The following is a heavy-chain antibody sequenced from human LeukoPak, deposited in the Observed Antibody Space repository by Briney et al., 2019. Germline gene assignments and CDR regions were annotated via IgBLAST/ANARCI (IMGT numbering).Heavy chain of an antibody. Sequence: PGGSLRLSCAASGFTFSSYAMHWVRQAPGKVLEWVAVISYDGSNKYYADSVKGRFTISRDNSKNTLYLQMNSLRAEDTAVYYCARSAVAGSSLNFDYWGQGTLVTVSS. CDR2: ISYDGSNK. CDR3: ARSAVAGSSLNFDY. V-gene: IGHV3-30-3*01. CDR1: GFTFSSYA. D-gene: IGHD6-19*01. J-gene: IGHJ4*02.